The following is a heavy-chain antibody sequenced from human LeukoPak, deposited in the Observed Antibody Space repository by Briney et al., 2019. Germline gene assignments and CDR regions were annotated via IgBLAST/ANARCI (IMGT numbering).Heavy chain of an antibody. V-gene: IGHV4-59*08. J-gene: IGHJ4*02. CDR1: GGSIGSYY. CDR2: ISYSGNT. Sequence: SETLSLTFTVSGGSIGSYYWSWIRQPPGKGLEGIGYISYSGNTNYNPSLKSRVTISVDPSKNQFSLKLTSVTAADTAVYYCARQGGYIAPLALWGQGTLVTVSA. D-gene: IGHD6-13*01. CDR3: ARQGGYIAPLAL.